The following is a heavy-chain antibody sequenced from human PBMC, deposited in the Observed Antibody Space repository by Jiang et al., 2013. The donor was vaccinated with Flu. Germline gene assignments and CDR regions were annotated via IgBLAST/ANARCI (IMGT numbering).Heavy chain of an antibody. CDR2: IYPGDSDT. D-gene: IGHD3-22*01. CDR3: ARPPRYYDSSGYPDAFDI. J-gene: IGHJ3*02. CDR1: GYSFTSYW. V-gene: IGHV5-51*01. Sequence: DVQLVESGAEVKKPGESLKISCKGSGYSFTSYWIGWVRQMPGKGLEWMGIIYPGDSDTRYSPSFQGQVTISADKSISTAYLQWSSLKASDTAMYYCARPPRYYDSSGYPDAFDIWGQGTMVTVSS.